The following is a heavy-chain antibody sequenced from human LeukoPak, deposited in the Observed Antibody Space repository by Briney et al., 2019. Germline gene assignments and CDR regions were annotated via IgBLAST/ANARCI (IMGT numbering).Heavy chain of an antibody. V-gene: IGHV3-23*01. CDR3: ARARGYCAADCSRYAFDY. CDR2: ISNSGRNT. J-gene: IGHJ4*02. CDR1: GFTFSSYT. Sequence: GGSLRLSCATSGFTFSSYTMSWFRQAPGKGLEWVSPISNSGRNTFYTDSVKGRFTISRDNSKNTLYLQMNSLRAGDTAVYSCARARGYCAADCSRYAFDYWGQGTLVTVSS. D-gene: IGHD2-21*02.